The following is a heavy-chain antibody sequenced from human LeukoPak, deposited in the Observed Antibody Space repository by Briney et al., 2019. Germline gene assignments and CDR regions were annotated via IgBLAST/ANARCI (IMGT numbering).Heavy chain of an antibody. CDR1: GFTFSSYG. D-gene: IGHD6-13*01. J-gene: IGHJ4*02. CDR3: ARGDSSTWLGQDFDS. V-gene: IGHV3-30*03. Sequence: GGSLRLSCAASGFTFSSYGMHWVRQAPGKGLEWVAVISYDGSNKYYADSVKGRFTVSRDNSKNTLYLQMGSLRAEDMAVYYCARGDSSTWLGQDFDSWGQGTLVTVSS. CDR2: ISYDGSNK.